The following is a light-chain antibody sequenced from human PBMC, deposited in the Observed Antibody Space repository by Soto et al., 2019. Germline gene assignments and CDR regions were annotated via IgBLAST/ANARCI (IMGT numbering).Light chain of an antibody. CDR3: QQFDNLPLT. CDR1: QDISNS. CDR2: DAS. J-gene: IGKJ4*01. V-gene: IGKV1-33*01. Sequence: DIQMTQSPSSLSASVGDRVTITCQASQDISNSLNWYQQYPGKAPKLLIYDASNLETGVPSRFSGSGSGTDFTFTISGLQPEDIATYSCQQFDNLPLTFGGGTKVEIK.